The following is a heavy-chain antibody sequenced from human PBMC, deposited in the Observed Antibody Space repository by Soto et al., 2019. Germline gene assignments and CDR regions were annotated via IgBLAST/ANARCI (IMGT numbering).Heavy chain of an antibody. CDR2: IIPIFGTA. CDR3: ANGGSGSYYGLIYYYGMDV. Sequence: SVKVSCKVSGGTFSSYAISWVRQAPGQGLEWMGGIIPIFGTANYAQKFQGRVTITADESTSTAYMELSSLRSEDTAVYYCANGGSGSYYGLIYYYGMDVWGKGTTVTVSS. V-gene: IGHV1-69*13. J-gene: IGHJ6*04. CDR1: GGTFSSYA. D-gene: IGHD3-10*01.